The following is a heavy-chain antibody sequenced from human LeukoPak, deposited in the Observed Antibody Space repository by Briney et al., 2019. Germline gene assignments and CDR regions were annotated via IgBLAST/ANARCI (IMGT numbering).Heavy chain of an antibody. CDR1: GYTFTGYY. J-gene: IGHJ4*02. V-gene: IGHV1-2*02. Sequence: ASVKVSCKASGYTFTGYYMHWVRQAPGQGLEWMGWINPNSGGTNYAQKFQGRVTMTRDTSISTAYMELSRLRSDDTAVYYCARGQRGYSYDNYFDYWGQGTLVTVSS. CDR3: ARGQRGYSYDNYFDY. CDR2: INPNSGGT. D-gene: IGHD5-18*01.